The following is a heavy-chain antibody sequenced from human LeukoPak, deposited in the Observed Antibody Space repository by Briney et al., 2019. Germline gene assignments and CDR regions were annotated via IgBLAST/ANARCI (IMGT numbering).Heavy chain of an antibody. J-gene: IGHJ6*03. Sequence: SETLSLTCAVYGGSLSGYYWSWIRQPPGKGLEWIGEINHSGSTNYNPSLKSRVTISVDTSKNQFSLKLSSVTAADTAVYYCARRVEYYDSSGYLYYYYMDVWGKGTTVTVSS. D-gene: IGHD3-22*01. V-gene: IGHV4-34*01. CDR2: INHSGST. CDR3: ARRVEYYDSSGYLYYYYMDV. CDR1: GGSLSGYY.